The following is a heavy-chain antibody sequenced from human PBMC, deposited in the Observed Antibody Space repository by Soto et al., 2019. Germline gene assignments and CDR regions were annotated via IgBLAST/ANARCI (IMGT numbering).Heavy chain of an antibody. J-gene: IGHJ4*02. CDR1: GGSISSSDYW. D-gene: IGHD6-13*01. Sequence: QLQLQASGPGLVKPAETLSLTCTVSGGSISSSDYWWVWIRQPPGKGLEWIGSIYYSGSTHYIPSLKSRVIMSVDTAKNQFSLRLSSVTAADTAVYYCARQIGRGSWSLDHWGQGTLVTVSS. V-gene: IGHV4-39*01. CDR2: IYYSGST. CDR3: ARQIGRGSWSLDH.